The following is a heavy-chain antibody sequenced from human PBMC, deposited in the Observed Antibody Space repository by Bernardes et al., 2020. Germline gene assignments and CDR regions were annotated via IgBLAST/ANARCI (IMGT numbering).Heavy chain of an antibody. Sequence: RGSLRLSCAASGFIFSRYSMNWVRQAPGKGLEWVSSISASTTYIYYADSVKGRFTISRDNAKASLYLQMNGLRGEDTAIYYCARETAVTTGSLDLWGQGTPVTVSS. CDR2: ISASTTYI. CDR3: ARETAVTTGSLDL. D-gene: IGHD4-4*01. CDR1: GFIFSRYS. J-gene: IGHJ4*02. V-gene: IGHV3-21*01.